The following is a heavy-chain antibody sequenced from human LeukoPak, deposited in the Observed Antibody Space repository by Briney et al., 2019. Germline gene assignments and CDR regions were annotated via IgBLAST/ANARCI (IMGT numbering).Heavy chain of an antibody. CDR1: GGSISSSSYY. J-gene: IGHJ4*02. D-gene: IGHD3-22*01. CDR2: IYYSGST. CDR3: ARGLRYYYDSSGYYAGE. Sequence: SETLSLTCTVSGGSISSSSYYWGWIRQPPGKGLEWIGSIYYSGSTYYNPSLKSRVTISVDTSKNQFSLKLSSVTAADTAVYYCARGLRYYYDSSGYYAGEWGQGTLVTVSS. V-gene: IGHV4-39*01.